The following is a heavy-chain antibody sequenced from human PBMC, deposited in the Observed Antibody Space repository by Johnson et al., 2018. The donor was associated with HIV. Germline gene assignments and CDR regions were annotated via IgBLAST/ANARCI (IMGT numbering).Heavy chain of an antibody. CDR1: GFTFISYA. V-gene: IGHV3-30*14. D-gene: IGHD5-24*01. CDR2: ISYDGSNK. J-gene: IGHJ3*02. CDR3: ARVSLYGSDAFDI. Sequence: QVQLVESGGGVVQPGGSLRLSCAASGFTFISYAMHWVRQAPGKGLEWVADISYDGSNKYYADSVKGRFTISRDNSKNTLYLQMNSLRAEDTAVYYCARVSLYGSDAFDIWGQGTMVTVSS.